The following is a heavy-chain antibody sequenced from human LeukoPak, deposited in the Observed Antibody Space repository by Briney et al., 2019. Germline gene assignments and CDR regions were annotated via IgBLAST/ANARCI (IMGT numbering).Heavy chain of an antibody. CDR3: ARNIYSSDYFYYFDY. D-gene: IGHD3-22*01. CDR1: GAXISSYY. CDR2: IYYSGST. J-gene: IGHJ4*02. Sequence: SETLSLTCTVSGAXISSYYCSWIRQPPGKGLEWIGYIYYSGSTNYNPSLKSRVTISVDTSKNQFSLKLSSVTAADTAVYYCARNIYSSDYFYYFDYWGQGTLVTVSS. V-gene: IGHV4-59*01.